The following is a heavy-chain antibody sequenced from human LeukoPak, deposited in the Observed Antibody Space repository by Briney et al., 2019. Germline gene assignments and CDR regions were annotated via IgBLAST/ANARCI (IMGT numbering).Heavy chain of an antibody. J-gene: IGHJ4*02. CDR1: GYTFSSYY. V-gene: IGHV1-46*01. CDR2: INPSGGST. D-gene: IGHD3-22*01. CDR3: ARDDSSGPQVY. Sequence: GASVKVSCKASGYTFSSYYMHWVRQAPGRGLEWMGIINPSGGSTKYAQKLQGRVTMSRDTPTSTVYMELSSLRSEDTAVYYCARDDSSGPQVYWGQGTLVTVSS.